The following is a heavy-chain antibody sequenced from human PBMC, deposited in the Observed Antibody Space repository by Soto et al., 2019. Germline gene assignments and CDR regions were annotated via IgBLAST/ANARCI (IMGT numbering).Heavy chain of an antibody. CDR2: SYHSGTA. Sequence: ETLSLTCAVSGDSISSGYYWAWIREPGGKGLEWIGSSYHSGTAYYNPSLKSRVTISVDTSRNQFSLKLSSVSAADSAMYYCATAHNVGCYHYFGQGTMVTVSS. D-gene: IGHD3-16*02. V-gene: IGHV4-38-2*01. J-gene: IGHJ4*02. CDR3: ATAHNVGCYHY. CDR1: GDSISSGYY.